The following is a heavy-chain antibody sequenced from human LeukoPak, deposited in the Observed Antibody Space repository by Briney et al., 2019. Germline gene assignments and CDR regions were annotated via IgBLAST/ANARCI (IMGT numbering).Heavy chain of an antibody. CDR2: ISGSGRST. CDR3: ARGPYCGGGSCFTTGLFDF. CDR1: GITFSSYA. D-gene: IGHD2-15*01. V-gene: IGHV3-23*01. J-gene: IGHJ4*02. Sequence: GGSLRLSSAASGITFSSYAMSWVRQAPGKGLEWVSAISGSGRSTYYADSVTGRFTISRDNSKNTLYLQVNSLRAEDTAVYYCARGPYCGGGSCFTTGLFDFWGQGTLVTVSS.